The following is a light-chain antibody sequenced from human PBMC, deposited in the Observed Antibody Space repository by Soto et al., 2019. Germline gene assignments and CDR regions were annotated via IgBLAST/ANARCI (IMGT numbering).Light chain of an antibody. CDR3: HQRSNWPPDT. CDR2: DAS. J-gene: IGKJ5*01. V-gene: IGKV1-5*01. CDR1: QTISGW. Sequence: DIQMTQSPSTLSASVGDTVTITCRASQTISGWLAWYQQRPGKAPNLLIFDASTLESGVPARFSGSGSGTDFTLTISSLEPEDFAVYYCHQRSNWPPDTFGQGTRLEIK.